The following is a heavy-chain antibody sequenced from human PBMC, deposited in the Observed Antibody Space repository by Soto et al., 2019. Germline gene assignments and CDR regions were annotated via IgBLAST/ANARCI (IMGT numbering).Heavy chain of an antibody. CDR1: GGTFSSYT. CDR2: IIPILGIA. V-gene: IGHV1-69*08. Sequence: QVQLVQSGAEVKKPGSSVKVSCKASGGTFSSYTISWVRQAPGQGLQWMGRIIPILGIANYAQKFQGRVTSPADTHTGTGEATRVSVRSEERAVYECAREFSSISCYLGDRLAGACTGYCYYYGLDVWGQGTTGTVFS. D-gene: IGHD2-2*01. J-gene: IGHJ6*02. CDR3: AREFSSISCYLGDRLAGACTGYCYYYGLDV.